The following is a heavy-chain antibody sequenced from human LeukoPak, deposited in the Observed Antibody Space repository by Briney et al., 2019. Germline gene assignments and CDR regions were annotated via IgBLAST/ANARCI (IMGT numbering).Heavy chain of an antibody. CDR2: IYYSGST. CDR3: ARGPRIAVLGPRIRRAEYFQH. CDR1: GGSISSSSYY. D-gene: IGHD6-19*01. V-gene: IGHV4-39*07. Sequence: SETLSLTCTVSGGSISSSSYYWGWIRQPPGKGLEWIGSIYYSGSTYYNPSLKSRVTISVDTSKNQFSLKLSSVTAADTAVYFCARGPRIAVLGPRIRRAEYFQHWGQGTLVTVSS. J-gene: IGHJ1*01.